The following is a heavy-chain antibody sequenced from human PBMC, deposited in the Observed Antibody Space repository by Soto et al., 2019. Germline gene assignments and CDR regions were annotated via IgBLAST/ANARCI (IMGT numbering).Heavy chain of an antibody. J-gene: IGHJ5*02. CDR1: GASVRSNY. D-gene: IGHD3-22*01. CDR3: ARDPLPSDSSAP. Sequence: QVQLQESGPGLVKPSETLSLICSVSGASVRSNYWSWIRKSAGKGLEWIGRVSATGGSTYNPSLRGRATMSVATSKNQFSLRLTSMTAADTATYFCARDPLPSDSSAPWGRGTLVSVSS. V-gene: IGHV4-4*07. CDR2: VSATGGS.